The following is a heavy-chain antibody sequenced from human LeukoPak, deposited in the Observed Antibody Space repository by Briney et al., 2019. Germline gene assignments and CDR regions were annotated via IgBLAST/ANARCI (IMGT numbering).Heavy chain of an antibody. V-gene: IGHV3-7*01. CDR3: ASGIAALWFDP. Sequence: GGSLRLSCAASEFIFSGYWTNWVRQAPGKGLEWVANIKQDGSEKQYVDSARGRFTISRDNAKNSLYLQMNSLRAEDTAVYYCASGIAALWFDPWGQGTLVTVSS. D-gene: IGHD6-6*01. CDR1: EFIFSGYW. J-gene: IGHJ5*02. CDR2: IKQDGSEK.